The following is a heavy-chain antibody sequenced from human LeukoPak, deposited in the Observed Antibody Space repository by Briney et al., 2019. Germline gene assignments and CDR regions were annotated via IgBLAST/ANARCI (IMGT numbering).Heavy chain of an antibody. V-gene: IGHV4-38-2*02. CDR1: GYSISSGYY. J-gene: IGHJ6*03. CDR2: IYHSGST. CDR3: AREKRRTSEPGVRYMDV. D-gene: IGHD7-27*01. Sequence: SETLSLTCTVSGYSISSGYYWGWIRQPPGKGLAWIGSIYHSGSTYYNPSLKSRVTISVDTSKNQFSLKLSSVTAADTAVYYCAREKRRTSEPGVRYMDVWGKGTTVTVSS.